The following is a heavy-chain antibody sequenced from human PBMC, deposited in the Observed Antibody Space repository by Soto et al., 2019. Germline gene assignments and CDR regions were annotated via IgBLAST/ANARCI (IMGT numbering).Heavy chain of an antibody. D-gene: IGHD3-3*01. Sequence: PSETLTLTCAVAGDSISSGGYHWSWIRQSPGKGLEWIGYTSNSAPTIYNPSLKSRVTISSDTSKNQLSLMLSSLTPADTAVYFCARLFRDVYNAVEYWGQGALVTVSS. CDR3: ARLFRDVYNAVEY. CDR1: GDSISSGGYH. CDR2: TSNSAPT. J-gene: IGHJ4*02. V-gene: IGHV4-61*08.